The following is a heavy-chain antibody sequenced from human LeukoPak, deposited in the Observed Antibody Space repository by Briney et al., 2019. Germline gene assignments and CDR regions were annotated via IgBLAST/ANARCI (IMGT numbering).Heavy chain of an antibody. CDR3: ARTYYYDSSGYYLAY. CDR2: INPNSGGT. J-gene: IGHJ4*02. V-gene: IGHV1-2*02. Sequence: ASVKVSCKASGYTFTGYYMHWVRQAPGQGLEWMGWINPNSGGTNYAQKFQGRVTMTRDTSISTAYMELSRLRSDDTAVYYCARTYYYDSSGYYLAYWGQGTLVTVSS. CDR1: GYTFTGYY. D-gene: IGHD3-22*01.